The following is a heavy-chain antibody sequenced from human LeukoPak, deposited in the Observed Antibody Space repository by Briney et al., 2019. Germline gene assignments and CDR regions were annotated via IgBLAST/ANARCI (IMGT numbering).Heavy chain of an antibody. Sequence: ASVKVSCKVSGYTLTELSMHWVRQAPGKGLEWMGGFDPEDGETIYAQKFQGRVTMTEDTSTDTAYMELSSLRSEDTAVYYCAKGSPRTSSYRIDYWGQGTLVTVSS. CDR3: AKGSPRTSSYRIDY. J-gene: IGHJ4*02. CDR1: GYTLTELS. V-gene: IGHV1-24*01. D-gene: IGHD6-6*01. CDR2: FDPEDGET.